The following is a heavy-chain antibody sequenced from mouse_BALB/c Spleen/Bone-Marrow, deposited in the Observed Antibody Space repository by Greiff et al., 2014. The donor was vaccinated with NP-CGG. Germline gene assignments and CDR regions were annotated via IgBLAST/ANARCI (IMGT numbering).Heavy chain of an antibody. CDR2: IDPANGNT. Sequence: VQLQQPGAELVKPGASVKLSCTASGFNIKDTYMHWVKQRPEQGLEWIGRIDPANGNTKYDPKFQGKATITEDTSSNTAYLQLSSMTSEDTTVYYCAEYTCDNRASCFDYWGQGTTLTVSS. CDR3: AEYTCDNRASCFDY. V-gene: IGHV14-3*02. D-gene: IGHD1-3*01. CDR1: GFNIKDTY. J-gene: IGHJ2*01.